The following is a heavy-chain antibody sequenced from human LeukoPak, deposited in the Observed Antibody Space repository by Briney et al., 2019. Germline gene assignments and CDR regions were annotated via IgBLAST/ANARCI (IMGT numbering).Heavy chain of an antibody. CDR2: ISWNSGSI. Sequence: SLRLSCAASGFTFDDYAMHWVRQVPGKGLEWVSGISWNSGSIGYADSVKGRFTISRDNAKNSLYLQMNSLRAEDTAVYYCARVLVDTAMVTGYYYYYYGMDVWGQGTTVTVSS. V-gene: IGHV3-9*01. D-gene: IGHD5-18*01. J-gene: IGHJ6*02. CDR3: ARVLVDTAMVTGYYYYYYGMDV. CDR1: GFTFDDYA.